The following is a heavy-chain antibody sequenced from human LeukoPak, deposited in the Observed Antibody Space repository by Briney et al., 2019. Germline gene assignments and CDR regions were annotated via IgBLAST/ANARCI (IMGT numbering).Heavy chain of an antibody. V-gene: IGHV3-53*04. CDR2: VYSGGNT. Sequence: GGSLRLSCAASGVTVSSNYMSWVRQAPGKGLEWVSVVYSGGNTYYADSGKGRFTISRHNSKNTLYLQMNSLRAEDTAVYYCARDIGYSYGMDVWGQGTTVTVSS. D-gene: IGHD5-18*01. CDR1: GVTVSSNY. J-gene: IGHJ6*02. CDR3: ARDIGYSYGMDV.